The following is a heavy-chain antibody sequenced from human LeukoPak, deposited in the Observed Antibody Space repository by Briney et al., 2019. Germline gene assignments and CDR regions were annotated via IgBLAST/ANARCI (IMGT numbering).Heavy chain of an antibody. V-gene: IGHV4-61*01. CDR2: IYYSGST. D-gene: IGHD3-16*02. CDR3: ARRMITFGGVIDYYFDS. CDR1: GGSVSSGSYY. J-gene: IGHJ4*02. Sequence: PSETLSLTCTVSGGSVSSGSYYWSWIRQPPGKGLEWIGYIYYSGSTNYNPSLKSRVTISVDTSKNQFSLKLSSVTAADTAVYYCARRMITFGGVIDYYFDSWGQGTLVTVSS.